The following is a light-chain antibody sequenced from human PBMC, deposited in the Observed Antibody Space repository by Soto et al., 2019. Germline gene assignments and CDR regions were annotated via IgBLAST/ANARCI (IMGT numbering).Light chain of an antibody. J-gene: IGLJ2*01. CDR3: SSYTSSSTLVV. CDR2: DVS. V-gene: IGLV2-14*01. CDR1: SSDVGGYNY. Sequence: QSVLTQPASVSGSLGQSIPLSCTGTSSDVGGYNYVSWYQQHQGKAPKLMIYDVSNRPSGVSNRFSGSKSGNTASLTISGLQAEDEADYYCSSYTSSSTLVVFGGGTQLTVL.